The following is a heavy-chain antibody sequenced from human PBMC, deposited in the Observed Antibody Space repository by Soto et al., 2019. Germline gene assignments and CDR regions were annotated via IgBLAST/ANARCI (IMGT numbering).Heavy chain of an antibody. CDR2: IIPIFGTA. D-gene: IGHD5-12*01. CDR3: ARNREEMATSHGPFDY. Sequence: ASVKVSCKASGGTFSSYAISWVRQAPGQGLEWMGGIIPIFGTANYAQKFQGRVTITADESTSTAYMELSSLRSEDTAVYYCARNREEMATSHGPFDYWGQGTLVTVSS. CDR1: GGTFSSYA. J-gene: IGHJ4*02. V-gene: IGHV1-69*13.